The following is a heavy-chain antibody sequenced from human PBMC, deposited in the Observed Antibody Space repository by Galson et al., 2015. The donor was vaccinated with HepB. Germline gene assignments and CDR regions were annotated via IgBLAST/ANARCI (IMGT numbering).Heavy chain of an antibody. CDR1: GFTFRSYW. D-gene: IGHD3-16*01. CDR2: INSDGSST. J-gene: IGHJ6*02. Sequence: SLRLSCAASGFTFRSYWMHWVRQAPGKGLVWVSRINSDGSSTSYADSVKGRFTISRDNAKNTLYLQMNSLRAEDTAVYYCARGGMSYYYGMDVWGQGTTVTVSS. V-gene: IGHV3-74*01. CDR3: ARGGMSYYYGMDV.